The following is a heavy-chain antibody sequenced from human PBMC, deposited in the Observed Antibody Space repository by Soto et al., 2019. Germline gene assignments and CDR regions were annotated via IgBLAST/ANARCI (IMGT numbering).Heavy chain of an antibody. V-gene: IGHV1-69*13. J-gene: IGHJ6*02. Sequence: SVKVSCKASGGTFSSYAISWVRQAPGQGLEWMGGIIPIFGTANYAQKFQGRVTITADESTSTAYMELSSLRSEDTAVYYRARDPPFYGSGSPTNYYYGMDVWGQGARVTVSS. D-gene: IGHD3-10*01. CDR1: GGTFSSYA. CDR2: IIPIFGTA. CDR3: ARDPPFYGSGSPTNYYYGMDV.